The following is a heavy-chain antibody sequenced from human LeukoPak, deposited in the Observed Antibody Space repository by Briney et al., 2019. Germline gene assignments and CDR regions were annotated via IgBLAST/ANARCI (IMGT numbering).Heavy chain of an antibody. J-gene: IGHJ4*02. D-gene: IGHD3-9*01. CDR3: ARTYSDILTGYNPYFDY. Sequence: PGGSLRLSCAASGFTFSNYSMNWVRQAPGKGLEWVSYITASSTAIYSADSVKGRFTISRDNAKNFLYLQMNSLSAEDTAVYYCARTYSDILTGYNPYFDYWGQGILVTVSS. CDR1: GFTFSNYS. V-gene: IGHV3-21*01. CDR2: ITASSTAI.